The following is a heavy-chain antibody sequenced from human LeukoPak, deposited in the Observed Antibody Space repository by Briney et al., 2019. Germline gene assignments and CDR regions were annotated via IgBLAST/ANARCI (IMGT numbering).Heavy chain of an antibody. D-gene: IGHD1-26*01. CDR1: GFTFSSYA. J-gene: IGHJ1*01. Sequence: GGSLRLSCAASGFTFSSYAMPWVRQAPGKGLEWVAVISYDGSNKYYADSVKGRFTISRDNSKNTLYLQMNSLRAEDTAVYYCARDPLGATTSGGYFQHWGQGTLVTVSS. CDR2: ISYDGSNK. CDR3: ARDPLGATTSGGYFQH. V-gene: IGHV3-30-3*01.